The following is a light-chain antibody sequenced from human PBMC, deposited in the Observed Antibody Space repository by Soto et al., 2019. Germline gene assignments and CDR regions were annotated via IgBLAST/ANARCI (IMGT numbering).Light chain of an antibody. CDR3: QSYDTPVYV. CDR1: SSNIGAGYD. CDR2: GNS. J-gene: IGLJ1*01. Sequence: QSVLTQPPSVSGAPGQRVTISCTGSSSNIGAGYDVHWYQQLPGAAPKLLIYGNSNRPSGVPDRVSGSRSGTSASLAITGLQPEDEADYYCQSYDTPVYVFGGGTKLTVL. V-gene: IGLV1-40*01.